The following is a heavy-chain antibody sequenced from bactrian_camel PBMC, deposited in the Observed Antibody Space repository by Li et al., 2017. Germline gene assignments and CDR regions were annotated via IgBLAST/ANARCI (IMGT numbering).Heavy chain of an antibody. CDR2: SYTGGGTT. D-gene: IGHD4*01. Sequence: QLVESGGGSVQAGGSLRLSCQASGPTYTTYCMGWFRQAPGKEREGVATSYTGGGTTAYADSVKGRFTFSQDNAKKTLYLQMHSLKPEDTAMYYCAASTDWRCSVVGGTATDYDVRGQGTQVTVS. CDR1: GPTYTTYC. V-gene: IGHV3S28*01. J-gene: IGHJ4*01.